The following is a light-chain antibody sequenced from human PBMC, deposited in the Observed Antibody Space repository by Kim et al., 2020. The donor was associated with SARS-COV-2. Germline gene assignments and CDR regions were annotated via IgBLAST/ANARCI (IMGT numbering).Light chain of an antibody. Sequence: SVQSTCHPGRVRSTYGIAVHLQQPENGPRSLMKPNSDGSRSKGDGIPDRFSGSRSGAERYLTITSLQSEDEADYYCQTWGTGIVVFGGGTQLTVL. CDR3: QTWGTGIVV. CDR2: PNSDGSR. CDR1: RVRSTYG. J-gene: IGLJ2*01. V-gene: IGLV4-69*01.